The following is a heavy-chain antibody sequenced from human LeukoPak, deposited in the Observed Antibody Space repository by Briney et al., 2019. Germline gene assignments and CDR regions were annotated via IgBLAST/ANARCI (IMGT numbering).Heavy chain of an antibody. J-gene: IGHJ4*02. D-gene: IGHD1-7*01. CDR2: IVVGSGNT. CDR1: GGTFSSYA. CDR3: AGSNYEGLDY. V-gene: IGHV1-58*02. Sequence: SVKVSCKASGGTFSSYAISWVRQAPGQGLEWIGWIVVGSGNTNYAQKFQERVTITRDMSTSTAYMELSSLRSEDTAVYYCAGSNYEGLDYWGQGTLVTVSS.